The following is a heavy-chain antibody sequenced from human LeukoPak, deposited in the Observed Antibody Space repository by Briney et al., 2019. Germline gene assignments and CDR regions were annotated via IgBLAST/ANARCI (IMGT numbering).Heavy chain of an antibody. CDR2: ISSSGSTN. V-gene: IGHV3-48*02. J-gene: IGHJ5*02. D-gene: IGHD2-15*01. Sequence: GGSLRLSCAASGFTFSSYSMNWVRQAPGKGLEWVSYISSSGSTNYYADSVKGRFTISRDNAQNSLYLQMNSLRDEDTAVYYCAIEGYCSGGTCYTNWFDTWGQGTLVTVSS. CDR1: GFTFSSYS. CDR3: AIEGYCSGGTCYTNWFDT.